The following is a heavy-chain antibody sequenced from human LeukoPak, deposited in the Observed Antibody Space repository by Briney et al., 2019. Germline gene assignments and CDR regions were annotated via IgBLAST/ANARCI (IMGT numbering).Heavy chain of an antibody. V-gene: IGHV3-23*01. CDR1: GFTFSSYT. J-gene: IGHJ4*02. CDR3: AKNRDGYNYVDY. D-gene: IGHD5-24*01. CDR2: ISGSGGST. Sequence: GGSLRLSCAASGFTFSSYTMNWVRQAPGKGLEWVSAISGSGGSTYYADSVKGRFTISRDNSKNTLYLQMNSLRAEDTAVYYCAKNRDGYNYVDYWGQGTLVTVSS.